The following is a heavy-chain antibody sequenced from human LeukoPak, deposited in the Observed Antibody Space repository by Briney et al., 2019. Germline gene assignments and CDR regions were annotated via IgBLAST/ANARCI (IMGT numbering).Heavy chain of an antibody. CDR3: ARHDSSVIDY. J-gene: IGHJ4*02. CDR1: GGSISSSSFY. CDR2: IHYSGST. Sequence: SETLSLTCTVSGGSISSSSFYWGWIRQPPGKGLEWIGSIHYSGSTYYSSSLKSRVTMSVDTSKNQFSLKLSSVTAADTAVYYCARHDSSVIDYWGQGTLVTISS. D-gene: IGHD3-22*01. V-gene: IGHV4-39*01.